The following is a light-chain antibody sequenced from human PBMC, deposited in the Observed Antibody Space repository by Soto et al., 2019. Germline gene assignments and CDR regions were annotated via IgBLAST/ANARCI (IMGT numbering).Light chain of an antibody. Sequence: QSALTQPASVSGSPGQSITISCTGTSSYVGSYNLVSWYQQHPGKAPKLMIYEGSKRPSGVSNRFSGSKSGNTASLTISGLQAEDEADYYCCSYAGSSSHVVFGGGTQLTVL. CDR3: CSYAGSSSHVV. J-gene: IGLJ2*01. V-gene: IGLV2-23*01. CDR2: EGS. CDR1: SSYVGSYNL.